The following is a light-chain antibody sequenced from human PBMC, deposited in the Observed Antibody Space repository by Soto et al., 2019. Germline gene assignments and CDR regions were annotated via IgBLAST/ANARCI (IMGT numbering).Light chain of an antibody. Sequence: EIVLTQFPATLSLSPGERATLSCRASQSVNSYLAWYQQKPGQAPRLLISDASNRATGIPARFSGSGSGTDFSLTISSLEPEDFAVYYCQQRSNWPRTFGQGTKVEIK. CDR3: QQRSNWPRT. CDR2: DAS. CDR1: QSVNSY. J-gene: IGKJ1*01. V-gene: IGKV3-11*01.